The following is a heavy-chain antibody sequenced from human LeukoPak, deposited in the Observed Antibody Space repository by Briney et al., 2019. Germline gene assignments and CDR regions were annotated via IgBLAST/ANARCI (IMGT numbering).Heavy chain of an antibody. V-gene: IGHV3-21*01. CDR2: ISSRSSYI. Sequence: GGSLRLSCAASGFTFSSYSMNWVRQAPGKGLEWVSSISSRSSYIYYADSVKGRFTISRDNAKTSLYLQMNSLRAEDTAVYYCARAGGEYNWNYIDYWGQGTLVTVSS. CDR3: ARAGGEYNWNYIDY. D-gene: IGHD1-20*01. J-gene: IGHJ4*02. CDR1: GFTFSSYS.